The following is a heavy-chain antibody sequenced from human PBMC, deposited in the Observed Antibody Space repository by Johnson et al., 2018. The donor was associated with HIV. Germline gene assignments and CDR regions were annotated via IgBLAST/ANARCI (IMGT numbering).Heavy chain of an antibody. CDR1: GFTFDDYA. J-gene: IGHJ3*01. V-gene: IGHV3-9*01. CDR2: ISWNSGSI. CDR3: VKDTIYYDSGGTSGTHGFDV. Sequence: VQLVESGGGLVQPGRSLRLSCAASGFTFDDYAMHWVRQAPGKGLDWVSGISWNSGSIGYADSVQGRFTISRDNAKNSLYLQMNSLRAEDTALYYCVKDTIYYDSGGTSGTHGFDVWGQGTMVTVSS. D-gene: IGHD3-22*01.